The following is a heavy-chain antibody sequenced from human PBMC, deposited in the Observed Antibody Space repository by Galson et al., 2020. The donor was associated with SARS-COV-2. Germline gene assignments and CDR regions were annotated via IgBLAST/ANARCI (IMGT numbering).Heavy chain of an antibody. D-gene: IGHD6-13*01. CDR2: ISSSGSTI. CDR1: GFTFSDYY. CDR3: ARIPYIAAAGTLLPYYYYGMDV. J-gene: IGHJ6*02. V-gene: IGHV3-11*01. Sequence: NSGGSLRLSCAASGFTFSDYYMSWIRQAPGKGLEWVSYISSSGSTIYYADSVKGRFTISRDNAKNSLYLQMNSLRAEDTAVYYCARIPYIAAAGTLLPYYYYGMDVWGQGTTVTVSS.